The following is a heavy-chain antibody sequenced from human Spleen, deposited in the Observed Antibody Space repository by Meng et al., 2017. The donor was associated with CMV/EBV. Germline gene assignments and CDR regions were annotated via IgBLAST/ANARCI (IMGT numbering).Heavy chain of an antibody. CDR2: ISGSGGST. J-gene: IGHJ4*02. V-gene: IGHV3-23*01. CDR1: GFTFSSYA. Sequence: GGSLRLSCAASGFTFSSYAMHWVRQAPGKGLEWVSSISGSGGSTYSADSVKGRLTISRDNSESTLYLQMNSLTAEDTAIYYCVKGWQNLGDYWGQGTLVTVSS. CDR3: VKGWQNLGDY. D-gene: IGHD7-27*01.